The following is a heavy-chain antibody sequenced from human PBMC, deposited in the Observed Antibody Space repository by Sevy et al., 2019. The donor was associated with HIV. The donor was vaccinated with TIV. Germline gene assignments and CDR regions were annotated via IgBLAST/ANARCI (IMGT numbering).Heavy chain of an antibody. CDR2: FDPEDGET. J-gene: IGHJ4*02. V-gene: IGHV1-24*01. CDR1: GYTLTELF. CDR3: ATTKDYYDSSGSPFDY. D-gene: IGHD3-22*01. Sequence: ASVKVSCKVSGYTLTELFMHWVRQAPGKGLEWMGSFDPEDGETIYAQKFQGRVTMTEDTFKDTAYMELSSLRSEDAAVYYCATTKDYYDSSGSPFDYWGQGTLVTVSS.